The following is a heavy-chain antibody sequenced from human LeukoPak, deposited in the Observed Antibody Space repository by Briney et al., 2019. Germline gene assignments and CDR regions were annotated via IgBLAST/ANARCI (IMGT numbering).Heavy chain of an antibody. CDR2: INHSGST. D-gene: IGHD3-22*01. J-gene: IGHJ4*02. CDR1: GGSFSGYS. CDR3: ARGANYYDSSGYSATFDY. Sequence: SETLSLTCAVYGGSFSGYSWSWIRQPPGKGLEWIVEINHSGSTKNSPSLKSRVTISVDTSKNRFSLKLRSVTAADTAVYYCARGANYYDSSGYSATFDYWGQGTLVTVSS. V-gene: IGHV4-34*01.